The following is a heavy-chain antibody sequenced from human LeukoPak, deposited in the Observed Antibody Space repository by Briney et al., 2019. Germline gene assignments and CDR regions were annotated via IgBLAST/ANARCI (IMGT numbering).Heavy chain of an antibody. CDR1: GGSISSSSYY. V-gene: IGHV4-39*01. CDR2: IYYSGST. J-gene: IGHJ3*02. Sequence: PSETLSLTCTDSGGSISSSSYYWGWIRQPPGKGLEWIGSIYYSGSTYYNPSLKSRVTISVDTSKNQFSLKLSSVTAADTAVYYCARPVVPAAKGAFDIWGQGTMVTVSS. CDR3: ARPVVPAAKGAFDI. D-gene: IGHD2-2*01.